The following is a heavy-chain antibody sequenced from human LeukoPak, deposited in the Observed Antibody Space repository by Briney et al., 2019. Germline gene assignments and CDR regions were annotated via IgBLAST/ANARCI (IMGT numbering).Heavy chain of an antibody. Sequence: SETLSLTCTVSGGSISSSHYYWCWIRQTPGKGLEWIGTIYYSGTTYYNPSLENRATISEDTSKNQFSLTLRSVTAADTAVYYCARQISDYYYYYIDVWGKGTTVTVSS. CDR1: GGSISSSHYY. D-gene: IGHD3-10*01. J-gene: IGHJ6*03. CDR3: ARQISDYYYYYIDV. CDR2: IYYSGTT. V-gene: IGHV4-39*01.